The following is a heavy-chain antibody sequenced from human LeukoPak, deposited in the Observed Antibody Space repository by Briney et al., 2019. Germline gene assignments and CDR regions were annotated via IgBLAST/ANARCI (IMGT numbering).Heavy chain of an antibody. CDR3: ARGGSEAMATITFDY. CDR1: GYTFTSYY. CDR2: INPSGGST. D-gene: IGHD5-24*01. V-gene: IGHV1-46*01. J-gene: IGHJ4*02. Sequence: ASVKVSCKASGYTFTSYYMHWVRQAPGQGLKWMGIINPSGGSTSYAQKFQGRVTMTRDTSTSTVYMELSSLRSEDTAVYYCARGGSEAMATITFDYCGQGTLVTVSS.